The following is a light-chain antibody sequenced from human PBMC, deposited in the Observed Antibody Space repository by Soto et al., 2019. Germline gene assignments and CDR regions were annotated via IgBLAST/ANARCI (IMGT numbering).Light chain of an antibody. V-gene: IGLV1-47*01. CDR2: RNN. CDR3: AAWDESLSGSWV. J-gene: IGLJ3*02. Sequence: QSVLTQPPSASGTPGQRVTISCSGSSSNIGSNYVYWYQHLPGTAPKLLIYRNNQRPSGVPDRFSGSKSGTSASLAISGLRSEDEADYYCAAWDESLSGSWVFGGGTKLTVL. CDR1: SSNIGSNY.